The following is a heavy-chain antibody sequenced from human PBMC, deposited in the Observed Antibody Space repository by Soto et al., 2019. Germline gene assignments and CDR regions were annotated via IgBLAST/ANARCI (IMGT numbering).Heavy chain of an antibody. CDR2: ISSSSST. D-gene: IGHD1-1*01. Sequence: GGSLRLSCAASGFIFSTYSMNWVRQGPGKGLEWVSYISSSSSTYYADSVRGRFTISRDNSKNTLYLQMNSLRVEDTAVYYCAKKVPGSNPLDSWGQGALVTVSS. J-gene: IGHJ4*02. CDR3: AKKVPGSNPLDS. CDR1: GFIFSTYS. V-gene: IGHV3-48*01.